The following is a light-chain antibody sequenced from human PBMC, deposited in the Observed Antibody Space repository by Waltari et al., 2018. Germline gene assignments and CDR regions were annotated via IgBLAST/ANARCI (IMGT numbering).Light chain of an antibody. CDR2: GKN. J-gene: IGLJ2*01. CDR3: GSRDSNGDVI. CDR1: ILRTYY. V-gene: IGLV3-19*01. Sequence: SSELTQDTAVSVALGQTVRISCQGDILRTYYPNWCQQKPGQAPILVIYGKNNRPSGIPARFSASTSGDTASFTITGAQAEDEAVYYCGSRDSNGDVIFGGGTKLTVL.